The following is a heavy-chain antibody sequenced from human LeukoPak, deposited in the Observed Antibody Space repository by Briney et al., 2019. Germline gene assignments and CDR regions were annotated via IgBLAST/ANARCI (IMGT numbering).Heavy chain of an antibody. CDR3: ARRRSSWYLGY. D-gene: IGHD6-13*01. V-gene: IGHV4-34*01. CDR2: INHSGRT. J-gene: IGHJ4*02. Sequence: SETLSLTCAVYGGSFSGYYWSWIRQSPGKGLEWIGEINHSGRTNYNPSLKNRVTISVDTSKNQFSLKLNSVTAADTAVYYCARRRSSWYLGYWGQGTLVTVSS. CDR1: GGSFSGYY.